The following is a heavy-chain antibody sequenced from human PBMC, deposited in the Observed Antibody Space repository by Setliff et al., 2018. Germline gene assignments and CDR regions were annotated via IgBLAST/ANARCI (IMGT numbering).Heavy chain of an antibody. CDR3: ARDLSTTVMTRSWYYFDY. CDR2: ISPYNSNT. D-gene: IGHD4-17*01. Sequence: ASVKVSCKASGSTFATYGISWVRQAPGQGLEWMGWISPYNSNTNYAQNFQGRVTMTTDTSTSTAYMELRSLRSDDTAMYYCARDLSTTVMTRSWYYFDYWGQGTLVTVSS. CDR1: GSTFATYG. J-gene: IGHJ4*02. V-gene: IGHV1-18*01.